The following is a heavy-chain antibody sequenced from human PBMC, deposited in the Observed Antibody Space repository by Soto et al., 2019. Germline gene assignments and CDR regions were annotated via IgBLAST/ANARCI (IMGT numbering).Heavy chain of an antibody. Sequence: PGGSLRLSCSASGFIFSESTIYWVRQVPGKGLEAISAVSTNGRSTYYADSVKDRFTISRDNSKNTLFLQMGSLRPEDTAIYYCVKQAHGLDGVAFDYWGQGTQVTVSS. D-gene: IGHD2-15*01. J-gene: IGHJ4*02. CDR1: GFIFSEST. CDR3: VKQAHGLDGVAFDY. CDR2: VSTNGRST. V-gene: IGHV3-64D*06.